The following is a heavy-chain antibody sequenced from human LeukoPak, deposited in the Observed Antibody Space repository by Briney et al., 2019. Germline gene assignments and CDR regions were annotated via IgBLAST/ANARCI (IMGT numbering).Heavy chain of an antibody. CDR3: AREAYYYDSSGYYGGFDY. Sequence: SVKVSCKASGGTFSSYAISGVRQAPGQGLEWMGRIIPIFGTANYAQTFQGRVTITTAESTSTAYMELRRLRSEDTAVYYCAREAYYYDSSGYYGGFDYWGQGTLVTVSS. V-gene: IGHV1-69*05. CDR2: IIPIFGTA. CDR1: GGTFSSYA. D-gene: IGHD3-22*01. J-gene: IGHJ4*02.